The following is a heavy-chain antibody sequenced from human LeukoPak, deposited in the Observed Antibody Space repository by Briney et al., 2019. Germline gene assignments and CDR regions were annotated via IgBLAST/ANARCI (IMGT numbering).Heavy chain of an antibody. Sequence: SGESLKISCKGSGYSFTSYWIGGVGQMPGKGLEWMGIIYPGDSDTRYSPSFQGQVTISADTSISTAYLKWSSLKASDTAMSYCARLYGRDGYYYYGMDVWGQGTTVTVSS. CDR1: GYSFTSYW. J-gene: IGHJ6*02. V-gene: IGHV5-51*01. D-gene: IGHD5-24*01. CDR3: ARLYGRDGYYYYGMDV. CDR2: IYPGDSDT.